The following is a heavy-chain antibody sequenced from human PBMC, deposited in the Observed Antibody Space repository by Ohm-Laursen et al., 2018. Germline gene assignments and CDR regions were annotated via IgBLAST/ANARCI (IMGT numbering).Heavy chain of an antibody. CDR3: ASSGGPSRAWYSFDS. CDR1: GGYFSGYY. J-gene: IGHJ4*02. V-gene: IGHV4-34*09. D-gene: IGHD6-13*01. CDR2: INHSGNR. Sequence: SQTLSLTCAVYGGYFSGYYWTWIRQTPGKGLEWIGEINHSGNRNFIPSLKSRVSMSVDTSNNQFSLQLRYVTAADTAVYYCASSGGPSRAWYSFDSWGQGTLVTVSS.